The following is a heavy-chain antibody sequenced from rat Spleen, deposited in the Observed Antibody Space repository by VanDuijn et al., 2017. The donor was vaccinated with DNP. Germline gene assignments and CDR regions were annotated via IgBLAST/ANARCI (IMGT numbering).Heavy chain of an antibody. CDR3: ASHTYYGYDYFVY. Sequence: EVQLVESGGGLVQPGRSLKLSCAASGFTFSDYYMAWVRQAPTKGLEWVAYINYDGGRTNYGDSVKGRFTISRDNAEGTLNLQMNSLRSEDTATYYCASHTYYGYDYFVYWGQGVMVTVSS. V-gene: IGHV5-22*01. J-gene: IGHJ2*01. D-gene: IGHD1-9*01. CDR2: INYDGGRT. CDR1: GFTFSDYY.